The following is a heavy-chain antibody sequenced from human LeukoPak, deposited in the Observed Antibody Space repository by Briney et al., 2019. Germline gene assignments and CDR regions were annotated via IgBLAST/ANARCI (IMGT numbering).Heavy chain of an antibody. CDR1: GFTVSSNY. J-gene: IGHJ6*03. CDR2: IYSGGST. CDR3: ATSQAAINPNYYYYYMDV. Sequence: GGSLRLSCAASGFTVSSNYMSWVRQAPGKGLEWVSVIYSGGSTYYADSVKGRFTISRDNSKNTLYLQMNSLRAEDTAVYYCATSQAAINPNYYYYYMDVWGKGTTVTVSS. V-gene: IGHV3-66*02. D-gene: IGHD5-24*01.